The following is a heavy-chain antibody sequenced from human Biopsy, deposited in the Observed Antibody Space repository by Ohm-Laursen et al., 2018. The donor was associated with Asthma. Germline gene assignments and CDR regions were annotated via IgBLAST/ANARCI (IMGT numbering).Heavy chain of an antibody. Sequence: SQTLSLTCIVSGGSINIGDYYWSWIRQHPVKGLEWIGHIYYSGSTYYNPSLKSRVSISLDTSKNQFSLSLTSVTAADTAVYYCARTTYGHDGFDPWDQGTLVTVSS. CDR2: IYYSGST. CDR1: GGSINIGDYY. CDR3: ARTTYGHDGFDP. V-gene: IGHV4-31*03. D-gene: IGHD4-17*01. J-gene: IGHJ5*02.